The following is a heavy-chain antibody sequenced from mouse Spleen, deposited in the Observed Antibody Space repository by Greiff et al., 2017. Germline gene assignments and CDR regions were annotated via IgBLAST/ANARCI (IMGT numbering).Heavy chain of an antibody. J-gene: IGHJ3*01. V-gene: IGHV1-7*01. CDR2: INPSSGYT. CDR3: ATGSSSWFAY. CDR1: GYTFTSYW. Sequence: QVQLQQSGAELAKPGASVKLSCQASGYTFTSYWMHWVKQRPGQGLEWIGYINPSSGYTKYNQKFKDKATFTADKSSSTAYMQLSSLTYEDSAVYYWATGSSSWFAYWGQGTLVTVSA. D-gene: IGHD1-1*01.